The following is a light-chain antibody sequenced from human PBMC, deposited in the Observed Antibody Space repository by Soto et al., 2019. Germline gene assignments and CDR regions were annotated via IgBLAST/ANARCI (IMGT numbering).Light chain of an antibody. J-gene: IGKJ5*01. CDR3: QQYGSSPPIT. V-gene: IGKV3-20*01. Sequence: EIVLTQSPGTLSLSPGERATLSCRASQSVSSSYLAWYQQKPGQAPSLLIYGASSRATGIPDRFSGSGSGTDVTLTIISLEPEDFSVYYCQQYGSSPPITFGQGTRLEIK. CDR1: QSVSSSY. CDR2: GAS.